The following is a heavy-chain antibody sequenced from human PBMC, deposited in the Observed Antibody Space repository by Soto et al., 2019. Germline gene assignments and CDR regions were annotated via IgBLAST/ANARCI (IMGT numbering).Heavy chain of an antibody. V-gene: IGHV5-51*01. CDR2: IYPGDSDT. Sequence: GESLKISCKGSGYSFTSYWIGWVRQMPGKGLEWMGIIYPGDSDTRYSPSFQGQVTISADKSISTAYLQWSSLKASDTAMYYCARQPGDGDYVGGDYYYYGMDVWGQGTTVTVSS. CDR1: GYSFTSYW. CDR3: ARQPGDGDYVGGDYYYYGMDV. J-gene: IGHJ6*02. D-gene: IGHD4-17*01.